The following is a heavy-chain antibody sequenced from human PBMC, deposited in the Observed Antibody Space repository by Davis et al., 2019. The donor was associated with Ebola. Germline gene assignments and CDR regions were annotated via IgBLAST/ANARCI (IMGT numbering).Heavy chain of an antibody. CDR3: ARGSRNMDV. Sequence: GESLKISCAASGFTFRSYWMSWVRQAPGKGRELVAKIKEDGSEKLEVDSVKGRFTISRDNAKDSLYLQMNSLRAEDTAVYYCARGSRNMDVWGQGTTVTVSS. CDR1: GFTFRSYW. J-gene: IGHJ6*02. CDR2: IKEDGSEK. V-gene: IGHV3-7*03.